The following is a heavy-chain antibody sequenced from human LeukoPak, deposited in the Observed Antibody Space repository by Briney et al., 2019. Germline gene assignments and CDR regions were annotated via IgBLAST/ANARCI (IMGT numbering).Heavy chain of an antibody. CDR3: ARAERYSNYVDY. V-gene: IGHV4-30-2*01. D-gene: IGHD4-11*01. J-gene: IGHJ4*02. Sequence: NTSQTLSLTCTVSGGSISSGGYYWSWIRQPPGKGLEWIGYIYHSGSTYYNPSLKSRVTISVDRSKNQFSLKLSSVTTADTAVYYCARAERYSNYVDYWGQGTLVTVSS. CDR2: IYHSGST. CDR1: GGSISSGGYY.